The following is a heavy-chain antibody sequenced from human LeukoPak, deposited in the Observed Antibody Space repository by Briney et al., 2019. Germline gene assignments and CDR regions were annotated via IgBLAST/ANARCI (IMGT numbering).Heavy chain of an antibody. Sequence: PGGSLRLSCAASGFTFSSYGMNWVRQAPGKGLEWVSSISGSGHNTYYADSVKGRFTISRDNSKNTLYLQMNSLRAEDTAVYYCAKDESRNYDILTGYSAVDYWGQGTLVTVSS. CDR1: GFTFSSYG. CDR3: AKDESRNYDILTGYSAVDY. D-gene: IGHD3-9*01. J-gene: IGHJ4*02. CDR2: ISGSGHNT. V-gene: IGHV3-23*01.